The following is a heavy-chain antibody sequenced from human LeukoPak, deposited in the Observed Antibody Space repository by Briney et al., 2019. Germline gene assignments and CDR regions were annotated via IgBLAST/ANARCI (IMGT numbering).Heavy chain of an antibody. CDR1: GYSFTSYG. CDR2: ISVCNGNT. Sequence: ASVKVSCKASGYSFTSYGISWVRQAPGQGLEWMGWISVCNGNTKYAQKFQGRVTMTTDTSTSAAYMELRSLRYDDTAVYYCARDVYSTYVSHGYWGQGTLVTVSS. CDR3: ARDVYSTYVSHGY. J-gene: IGHJ4*02. D-gene: IGHD5-12*01. V-gene: IGHV1-18*01.